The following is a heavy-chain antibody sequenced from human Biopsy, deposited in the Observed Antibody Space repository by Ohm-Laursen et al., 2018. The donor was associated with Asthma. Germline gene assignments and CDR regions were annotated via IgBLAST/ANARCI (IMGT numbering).Heavy chain of an antibody. Sequence: ASVKVSCKVSGYNFISFAIHWVRQAPGQRLEWMGWVNTGNGDTRYSQKFQGRVTITRDTSASTAYMELRSLRSEDTASYYCARTYYDFLTGQVKDVFGVWGQGTMVTVSS. J-gene: IGHJ3*01. V-gene: IGHV1-3*04. CDR3: ARTYYDFLTGQVKDVFGV. D-gene: IGHD3-9*01. CDR1: GYNFISFA. CDR2: VNTGNGDT.